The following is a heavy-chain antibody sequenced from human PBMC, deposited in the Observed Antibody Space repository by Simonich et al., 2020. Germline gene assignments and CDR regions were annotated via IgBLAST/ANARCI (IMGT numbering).Heavy chain of an antibody. Sequence: EVQLVESGGGLVQPGGSLRLSCAASGFTFSSYEMNWVRQAPGKVLELVSIISRCGMTKYTAYSVKGRFTISRDNAKNSMYLKRNSLRAEDTAVYYCARDLYSSSSAVDIWGQGTMVTVSS. J-gene: IGHJ3*02. D-gene: IGHD6-6*01. CDR2: ISRCGMTK. V-gene: IGHV3-48*03. CDR1: GFTFSSYE. CDR3: ARDLYSSSSAVDI.